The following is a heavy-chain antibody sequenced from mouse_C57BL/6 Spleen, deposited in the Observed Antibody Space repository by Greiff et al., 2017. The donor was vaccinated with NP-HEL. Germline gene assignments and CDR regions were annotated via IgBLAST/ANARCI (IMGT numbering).Heavy chain of an antibody. V-gene: IGHV1-64*01. CDR2: IHPNSGST. D-gene: IGHD2-2*01. Sequence: LQESGAELVKPGASVKLSCKASGYTFTSYWMHWVKQRPGQGLEWIGMIHPNSGSTNYNEKFKSKATLTVDKSSSTAYMQLSSLTSEDSAVYYCARLDGYDGRGYFDVWGTGTTVTVSS. J-gene: IGHJ1*03. CDR1: GYTFTSYW. CDR3: ARLDGYDGRGYFDV.